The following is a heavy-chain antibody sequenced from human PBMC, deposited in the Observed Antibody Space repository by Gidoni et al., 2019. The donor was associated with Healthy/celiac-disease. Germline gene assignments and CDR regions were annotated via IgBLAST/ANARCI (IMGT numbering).Heavy chain of an antibody. D-gene: IGHD2-2*01. CDR3: AREVISPIIGVAPAVTDDYYGMDV. CDR2: ISAYNGNT. CDR1: GSTFTIYG. Sequence: QVQLVQSGAEVTKPGASVKVSCKASGSTFTIYGLIWVRQTPGQGLEWLGWISAYNGNTNYAQKSQGRVTMTTDTSTSTAYMELRRLRSDDTAGYYGAREVISPIIGVAPAVTDDYYGMDVGGQGTTVTVSS. V-gene: IGHV1-18*01. J-gene: IGHJ6*02.